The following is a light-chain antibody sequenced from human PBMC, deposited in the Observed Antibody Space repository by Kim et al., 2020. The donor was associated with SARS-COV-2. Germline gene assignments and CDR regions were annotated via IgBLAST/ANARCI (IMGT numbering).Light chain of an antibody. CDR3: QQYGTSLRT. J-gene: IGKJ1*01. V-gene: IGKV3-20*01. CDR1: QSVTSSY. Sequence: EIVLTQSPGTLSLSPGERATLSCRASQSVTSSYLAWYQQKPGQPPRLLIYGASNRATGIPDRFSGSGSGTDFTLTISRLESEDLAVYYCQQYGTSLRTFGQGTKGEIK. CDR2: GAS.